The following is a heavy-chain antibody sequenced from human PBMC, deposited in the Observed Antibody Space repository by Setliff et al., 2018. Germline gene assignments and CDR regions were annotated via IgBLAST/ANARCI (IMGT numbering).Heavy chain of an antibody. CDR3: ARHEFVGGYYGSVTYRHFDY. CDR2: IHYSGST. V-gene: IGHV4-39*01. J-gene: IGHJ4*02. D-gene: IGHD3-10*01. Sequence: PSETLSLTCTVSGGSISSGSYYWGWIRQPPRKELEWIGSIHYSGSTYYNPSLKSRVTISVDTSKNQFSLQVTSLAATDTALYFCARHEFVGGYYGSVTYRHFDYWGQGILVTVSS. CDR1: GGSISSGSYY.